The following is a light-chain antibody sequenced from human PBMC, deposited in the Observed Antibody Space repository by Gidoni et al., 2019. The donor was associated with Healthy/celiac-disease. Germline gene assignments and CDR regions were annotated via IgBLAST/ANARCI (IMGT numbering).Light chain of an antibody. J-gene: IGKJ1*01. CDR1: QSISSW. V-gene: IGKV1-5*01. CDR2: DAS. Sequence: DIQMTQSPSTLSASVGDRVTITCRASQSISSWLAWYQQKPGKAPKLLIHDASSLESGVPSRFSGSGSGTEFTLTISSLQPVDFATYYCQQYNSYSVTFGQGTKVEIK. CDR3: QQYNSYSVT.